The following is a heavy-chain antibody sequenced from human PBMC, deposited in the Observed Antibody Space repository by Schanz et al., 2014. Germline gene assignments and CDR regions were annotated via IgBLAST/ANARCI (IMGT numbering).Heavy chain of an antibody. J-gene: IGHJ4*02. D-gene: IGHD4-17*01. V-gene: IGHV3-33*01. CDR1: GFSLNTYA. Sequence: QVQLMESGGGFVQPGTSLILSCSVSGFSLNTYAIHWFRQPAGKGLEWVAVIWNNGVTKYYADSVRGRFTISRDRFQNTLYLRMSSLRAEDTAVYYCARPRFDYGEVDYWGQGTLVTVSS. CDR2: IWNNGVTK. CDR3: ARPRFDYGEVDY.